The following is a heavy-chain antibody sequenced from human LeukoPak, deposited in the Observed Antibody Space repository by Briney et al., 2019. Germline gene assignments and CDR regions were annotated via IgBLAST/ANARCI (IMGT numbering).Heavy chain of an antibody. Sequence: SETLSLTCTVSGVSISSYYWSWIRQPPGKGLEWIGYIYYSGSTNYNPSLKGRVTISVDTSKNQFSLKLSSVTAADTAVYYCARFSPYYYYGMDVWGQGTTVTVSS. J-gene: IGHJ6*02. CDR2: IYYSGST. V-gene: IGHV4-59*01. CDR3: ARFSPYYYYGMDV. CDR1: GVSISSYY.